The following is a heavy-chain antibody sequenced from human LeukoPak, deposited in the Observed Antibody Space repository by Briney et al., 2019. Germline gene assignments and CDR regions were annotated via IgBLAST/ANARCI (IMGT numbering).Heavy chain of an antibody. D-gene: IGHD3-3*01. Sequence: PGGSLRLSCAASGFTFSSYSMNWVRQAPGKGLEWVSSISRSSSYIYYADSVKGRFTISRDNAKNSLFLQMNSLTTEDTAVYYCATVQFLEWLPDWGQGTLVAVS. CDR3: ATVQFLEWLPD. CDR2: ISRSSSYI. CDR1: GFTFSSYS. V-gene: IGHV3-21*06. J-gene: IGHJ4*02.